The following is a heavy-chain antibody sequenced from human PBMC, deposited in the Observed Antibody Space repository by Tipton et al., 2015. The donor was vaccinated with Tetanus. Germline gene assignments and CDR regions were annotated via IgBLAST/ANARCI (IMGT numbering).Heavy chain of an antibody. J-gene: IGHJ4*02. Sequence: SLRLSCAASGFTFSSYAMSWVRQAPGKGLEWVSAISGSGGSTYYADSVEGRFTISRDNSKNTLYLQMNSLRAEDTAVYYCAKGAEYSSSSDQDYWGQGTLVTVSS. V-gene: IGHV3-23*01. CDR1: GFTFSSYA. D-gene: IGHD6-6*01. CDR2: ISGSGGST. CDR3: AKGAEYSSSSDQDY.